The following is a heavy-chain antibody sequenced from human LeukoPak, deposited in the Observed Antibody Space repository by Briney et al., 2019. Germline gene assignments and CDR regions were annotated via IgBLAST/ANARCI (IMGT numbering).Heavy chain of an antibody. J-gene: IGHJ4*02. D-gene: IGHD6-19*01. CDR2: INHSGST. CDR1: GGSISSSSYY. V-gene: IGHV4-39*07. CDR3: ARAQWLADY. Sequence: SETLSLTCTLSGGSISSSSYYWSWIRQPPGKGLEWIGEINHSGSTNYNPSLKSRVTISVDTSKNQFSLKLSSVTAADTAVYYCARAQWLADYWGQGTLVTVSS.